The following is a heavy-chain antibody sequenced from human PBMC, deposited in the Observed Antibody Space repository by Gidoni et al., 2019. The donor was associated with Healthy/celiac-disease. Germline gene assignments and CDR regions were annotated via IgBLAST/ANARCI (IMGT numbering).Heavy chain of an antibody. Sequence: QVQLQYSGPGLVKPSRPLSLPRTVADGSISSHGHYWSWTRQHPGKGLEWIGYIYYSGSTYYNPSLKSRVTISVDTSKNQFSLKLSSVTAADTAVYYCARGNTIFGVVTHYYMDVWGKGTTVTVSS. V-gene: IGHV4-31*03. CDR2: IYYSGST. J-gene: IGHJ6*03. D-gene: IGHD3-3*01. CDR1: DGSISSHGHY. CDR3: ARGNTIFGVVTHYYMDV.